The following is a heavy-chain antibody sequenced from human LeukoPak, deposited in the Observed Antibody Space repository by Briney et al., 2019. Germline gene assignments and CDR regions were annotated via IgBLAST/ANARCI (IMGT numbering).Heavy chain of an antibody. CDR2: IYYSGST. J-gene: IGHJ4*02. CDR3: ARRSSSSWYSYFDY. CDR1: GGPISSYY. D-gene: IGHD6-13*01. Sequence: SETLSLNCTVSGGPISSYYWSWIRQPPAKGLEWIGYIYYSGSTNYNPSLKSRVTISVDTSKNQFSLKLSSVTAADTAVYYCARRSSSSWYSYFDYWGQGTLVTVSS. V-gene: IGHV4-59*08.